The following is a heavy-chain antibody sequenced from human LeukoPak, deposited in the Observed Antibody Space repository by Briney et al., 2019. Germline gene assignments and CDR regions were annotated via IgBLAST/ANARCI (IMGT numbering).Heavy chain of an antibody. CDR3: ARRVIRRSYYYDGSGYNHKQQDAFDI. CDR2: INPNSGGT. Sequence: ASVKVSCKASGYTFTGYYMHWVRQAPGQGLEWMGWINPNSGGTNYAQKFQGRVTMTRDTSISTAYMELSRLRSDDTAVYYCARRVIRRSYYYDGSGYNHKQQDAFDIWGQGTMVTVSS. J-gene: IGHJ3*02. CDR1: GYTFTGYY. D-gene: IGHD3-22*01. V-gene: IGHV1-2*02.